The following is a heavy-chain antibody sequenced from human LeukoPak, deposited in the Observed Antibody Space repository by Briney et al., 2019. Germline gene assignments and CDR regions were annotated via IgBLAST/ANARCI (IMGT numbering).Heavy chain of an antibody. J-gene: IGHJ1*01. CDR2: IYYSGST. D-gene: IGHD4-17*01. Sequence: ASETLSLTCTVSGGSISSGDYYWSWIRQPPGKGLEWIGYIYYSGSTYYNPSLKSRVTISVDTSKNQFSLKLSSVTAADTAVYYCAPFTYGDYVQHWGQGTLVTVSS. V-gene: IGHV4-30-4*08. CDR3: APFTYGDYVQH. CDR1: GGSISSGDYY.